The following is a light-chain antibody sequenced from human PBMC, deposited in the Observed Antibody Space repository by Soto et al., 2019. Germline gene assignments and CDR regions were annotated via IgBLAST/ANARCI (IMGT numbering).Light chain of an antibody. CDR1: QGISNY. V-gene: IGKV1-27*01. CDR2: AAS. CDR3: YKDHSAPWT. J-gene: IGKJ1*01. Sequence: DIQMTQSPSSLSASVRDRVTITCRASQGISNYLAWYQQKPGKVHKLLIYAASTLQSGVPSRFSGSGSGTEFTITIRTLQPEYYTTYECYKDHSAPWTFGQGTKVEIK.